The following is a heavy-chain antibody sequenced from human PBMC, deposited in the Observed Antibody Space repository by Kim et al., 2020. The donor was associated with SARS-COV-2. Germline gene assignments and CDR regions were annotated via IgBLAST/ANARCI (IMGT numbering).Heavy chain of an antibody. CDR1: GGSFSGYY. CDR3: ARGYAGLGYYRYYGMDV. CDR2: ITHSGGT. V-gene: IGHV4-34*01. J-gene: IGHJ6*02. Sequence: SETLSLTCAVYGGSFSGYYWSWIRQPPGKGLEWIGEITHSGGTNNNPSLKSRVTMSVDKSKSQFSLRLTSVTAADTADYYCARGYAGLGYYRYYGMDVWGQGTPVIVSS. D-gene: IGHD1-26*01.